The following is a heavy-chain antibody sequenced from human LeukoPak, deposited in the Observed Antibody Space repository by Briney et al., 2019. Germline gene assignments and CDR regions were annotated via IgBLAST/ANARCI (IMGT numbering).Heavy chain of an antibody. CDR1: GGSFSGYY. D-gene: IGHD3-10*01. J-gene: IGHJ3*02. CDR2: TNHSGST. V-gene: IGHV4-34*01. CDR3: ARAINVGAFDI. Sequence: PSETLSLTCAVYGGSFSGYYWSWIRQPPGKGLEWIGETNHSGSTNYNPSLKSRVTISVDTSKNQFSLKLSSVTAADTAVYYCARAINVGAFDIWGQGTMVTVSS.